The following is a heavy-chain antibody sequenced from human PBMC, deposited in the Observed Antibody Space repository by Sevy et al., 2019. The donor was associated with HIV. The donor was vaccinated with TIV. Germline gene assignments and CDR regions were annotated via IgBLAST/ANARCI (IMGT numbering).Heavy chain of an antibody. CDR3: ARVGGYCSSTSCYEFDY. Sequence: ASVKVSCKASGYTFTGYYMHWVRQAPGQGLEWMGWINPNSGGTNYAQKFQGRVTMTRDTSISTAYMELSRLRSDDTAVYYCARVGGYCSSTSCYEFDYWGQGTLVTVSS. J-gene: IGHJ4*02. CDR2: INPNSGGT. V-gene: IGHV1-2*02. D-gene: IGHD2-2*01. CDR1: GYTFTGYY.